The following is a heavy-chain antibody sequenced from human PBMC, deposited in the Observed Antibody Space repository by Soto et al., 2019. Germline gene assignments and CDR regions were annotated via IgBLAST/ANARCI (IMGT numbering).Heavy chain of an antibody. J-gene: IGHJ4*02. Sequence: GGSLRLSCAASGFSFSDCGMHWARQAPGKGLEWVAKIKEDGSEKYYADSVKGRFIISRDNARNSVYLQMNSLRAEDTAVYYCARVRPGNYRDYWGQGTLVTVSS. V-gene: IGHV3-7*03. CDR1: GFSFSDCG. CDR2: IKEDGSEK. D-gene: IGHD3-10*01. CDR3: ARVRPGNYRDY.